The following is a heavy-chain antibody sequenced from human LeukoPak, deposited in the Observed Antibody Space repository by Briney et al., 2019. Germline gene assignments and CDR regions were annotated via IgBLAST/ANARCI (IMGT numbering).Heavy chain of an antibody. J-gene: IGHJ6*02. CDR2: IIPILSLA. V-gene: IGHV1-69*04. Sequence: SVKVSCKASGGTFSSYAISWVRQAPGQGLECVGRIIPILSLANYAQKFQDRVTITADKFTTTAYMELTSLRSEDTAVYYCAKEKGDSSSWYDYYYGMDVWGQGTTVTVSS. CDR1: GGTFSSYA. CDR3: AKEKGDSSSWYDYYYGMDV. D-gene: IGHD6-13*01.